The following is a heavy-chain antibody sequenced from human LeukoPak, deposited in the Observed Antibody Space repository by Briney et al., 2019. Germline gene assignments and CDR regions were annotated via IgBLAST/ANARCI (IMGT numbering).Heavy chain of an antibody. V-gene: IGHV3-7*03. CDR3: ARAVTSTEGY. D-gene: IGHD4-17*01. CDR2: INEGGRGK. CDR1: GFVFSSYW. Sequence: PGGSLRLSCAASGFVFSSYWMTWVRQAPGKGMEWVDSINEGGRGKYYVDSVKGRFTISRDNAQKSLYLEMHSLRAEDTAVYYCARAVTSTEGYWGQGTLVTVSS. J-gene: IGHJ4*02.